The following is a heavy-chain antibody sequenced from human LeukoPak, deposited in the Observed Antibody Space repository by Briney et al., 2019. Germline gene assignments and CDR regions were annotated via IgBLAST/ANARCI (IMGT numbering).Heavy chain of an antibody. J-gene: IGHJ5*02. CDR3: ARVAYIAAAGTGWFDP. Sequence: GGSLRLSCAVSGFSFRNYAMSWVRQAPGKGLEWVANIKQDGSEKYYVDSVKGRFTISRDNAKNSLYLQMNGLRAEDTAVYYCARVAYIAAAGTGWFDPWGQGTLVTVSS. V-gene: IGHV3-7*01. CDR1: GFSFRNYA. D-gene: IGHD6-13*01. CDR2: IKQDGSEK.